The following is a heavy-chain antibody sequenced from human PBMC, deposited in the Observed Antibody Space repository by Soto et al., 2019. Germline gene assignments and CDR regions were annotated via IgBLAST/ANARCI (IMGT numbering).Heavy chain of an antibody. J-gene: IGHJ6*02. V-gene: IGHV3-11*01. D-gene: IGHD3-3*01. CDR1: GFTFSDYY. Sequence: QVQLVESGGGLVKPGGSLRLSCAASGFTFSDYYMSWIRQAPGKGLEWVSYISSSGSTIYYADSVKGRFTISRDNAKNSMYLQMNSLGAEDTAVYYCARANYDFWSCSHYGMDVWGQGTTVTVSS. CDR3: ARANYDFWSCSHYGMDV. CDR2: ISSSGSTI.